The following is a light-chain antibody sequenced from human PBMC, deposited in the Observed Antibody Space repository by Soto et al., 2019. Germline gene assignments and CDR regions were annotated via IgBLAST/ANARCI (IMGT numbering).Light chain of an antibody. CDR3: CSYAGSYTSYV. V-gene: IGLV2-11*01. CDR1: SSDVGGYNY. CDR2: DVS. J-gene: IGLJ1*01. Sequence: SDLPQPRSLSGSPGQSVTISCTGTSSDVGGYNYVSWYQQHPGKAPKLMIYDVSKRPSGVPDRFSGSKSGNTASLTISGLQAEDEADYYCCSYAGSYTSYVFGTGTKVTVL.